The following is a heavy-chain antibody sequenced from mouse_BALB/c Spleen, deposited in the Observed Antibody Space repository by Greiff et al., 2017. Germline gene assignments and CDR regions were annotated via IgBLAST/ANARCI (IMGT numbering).Heavy chain of an antibody. V-gene: IGHV1S135*01. CDR1: GYAFTSYN. D-gene: IGHD1-1*01. J-gene: IGHJ4*01. CDR2: IDPYNGGT. Sequence: EVQLQQSGPELVKPGASVKVSCKASGYAFTSYNMYWVKQSHGKSLEWIGYIDPYNGGTSYNQKFKGKATLTVDKSSSTAYMHLNSLTSEDSAVYYWARWGNYYGSSYEGAMDYWGQGTSVTVSS. CDR3: ARWGNYYGSSYEGAMDY.